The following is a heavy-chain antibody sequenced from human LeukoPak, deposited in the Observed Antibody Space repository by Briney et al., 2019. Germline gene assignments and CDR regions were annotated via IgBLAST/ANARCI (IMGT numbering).Heavy chain of an antibody. J-gene: IGHJ2*01. D-gene: IGHD3-22*01. V-gene: IGHV3-30*18. Sequence: GGSLRVSCAATGFIFSSYRMHWVRQARGKGLEGVAVVSTDGTIKYYADSMKGRFTVSRDNSKNTVDLQMNSLRVEDTALYFCVQEFNHQQWFFDIWGRGTLVTVSS. CDR3: VQEFNHQQWFFDI. CDR1: GFIFSSYR. CDR2: VSTDGTIK.